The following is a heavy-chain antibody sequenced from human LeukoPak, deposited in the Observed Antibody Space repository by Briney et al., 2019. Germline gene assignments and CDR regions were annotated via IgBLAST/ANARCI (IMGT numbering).Heavy chain of an antibody. CDR2: IRYGGSNK. Sequence: GGSLRLSCAASGFTFSSYGMHWVRQAPGKGLEWVAFIRYGGSNKYYADSVKGRFTISRDNSKNTLYLQMNSLRAEDTAVYYCAKDRGVRGFDPWGQGTLVTVSS. V-gene: IGHV3-30*02. CDR1: GFTFSSYG. J-gene: IGHJ5*02. D-gene: IGHD3-10*01. CDR3: AKDRGVRGFDP.